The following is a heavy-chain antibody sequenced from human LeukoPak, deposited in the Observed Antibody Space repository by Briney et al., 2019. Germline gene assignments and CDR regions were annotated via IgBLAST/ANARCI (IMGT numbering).Heavy chain of an antibody. D-gene: IGHD1-7*01. Sequence: PGGSLRLSCAASGVTFSSYGMHWVRQAPGKGLEWVAVISNDGSNKHYADYVKGRFTISRDNSKNTLYLQMNSLRAEDTAVYYCAKDLTGVNYCLDQWGQGTLVTVSS. CDR1: GVTFSSYG. CDR2: ISNDGSNK. V-gene: IGHV3-30*18. CDR3: AKDLTGVNYCLDQ. J-gene: IGHJ4*02.